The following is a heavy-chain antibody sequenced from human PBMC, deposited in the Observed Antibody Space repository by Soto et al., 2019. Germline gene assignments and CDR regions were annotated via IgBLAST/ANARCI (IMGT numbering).Heavy chain of an antibody. D-gene: IGHD3-22*01. Sequence: GGSLRLSCAASGFTFSSYAMHWVRQAPGKGLEWVAVISYDGSNKYYADSVKGRFTISRDNSKNTLYLQMNSLRAEDTAVYYCARDYYDSSERFDYWGQGTLVTVSS. CDR3: ARDYYDSSERFDY. V-gene: IGHV3-30-3*01. J-gene: IGHJ4*02. CDR1: GFTFSSYA. CDR2: ISYDGSNK.